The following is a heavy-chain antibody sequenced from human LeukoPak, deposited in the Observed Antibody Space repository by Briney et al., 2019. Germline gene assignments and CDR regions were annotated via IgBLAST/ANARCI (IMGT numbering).Heavy chain of an antibody. CDR1: GGSISSYY. J-gene: IGHJ6*02. Sequence: PETLSLTCTVSGGSISSYYWSWIRQPPGKGLEWIGYIYYSGSTNYNPSLKSRVTISVDTSKNQFSLKLSPVTAADTAVYYCARIGYSSSWYSNYYYYYGMDVWGQGTTVTVSS. CDR3: ARIGYSSSWYSNYYYYYGMDV. CDR2: IYYSGST. V-gene: IGHV4-59*01. D-gene: IGHD6-13*01.